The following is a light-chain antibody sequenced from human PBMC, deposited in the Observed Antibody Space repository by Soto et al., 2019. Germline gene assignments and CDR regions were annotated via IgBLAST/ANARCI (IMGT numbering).Light chain of an antibody. Sequence: QSVLTQPRSVSGSPGQSVTISCTGTSSDVGGYNYVSWYQQHPGKAPKLMIYDVSKRPSGVPDRFSGSKSGNTASLTISGLQAEDEADYYCCSYAGSYLLYVFGTGTQLTVL. J-gene: IGLJ1*01. V-gene: IGLV2-11*01. CDR3: CSYAGSYLLYV. CDR2: DVS. CDR1: SSDVGGYNY.